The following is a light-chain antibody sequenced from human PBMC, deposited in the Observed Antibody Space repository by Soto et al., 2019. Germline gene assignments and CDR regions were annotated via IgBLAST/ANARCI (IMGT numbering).Light chain of an antibody. CDR1: ENINNW. Sequence: DIQMTQSPSSVSASVGDRVTITCRASENINNWLDWYQQKPGKAPNLLIYETSTLQSGVPSRFSGSRTRADFTHTISSLQPEDFATYDCQQASSYPLTFGGGTRVE. CDR3: QQASSYPLT. CDR2: ETS. V-gene: IGKV1-12*01. J-gene: IGKJ4*01.